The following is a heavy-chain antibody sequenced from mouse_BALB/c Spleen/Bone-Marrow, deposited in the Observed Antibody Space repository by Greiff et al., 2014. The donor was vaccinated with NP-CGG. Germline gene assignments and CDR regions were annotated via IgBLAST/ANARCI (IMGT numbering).Heavy chain of an antibody. Sequence: EVQLQQSGPELVKPGASVKMSCKASGYTFTSYVIQWVKQKPGQGLEWIGNINPYNDGTKYNEKFKGKATLTSDKSSSAAYMQLSRLSCEDSAVYDCESSVNGYGWYFDDWGAGTTLTVSS. CDR3: ESSVNGYGWYFDD. D-gene: IGHD2-14*01. CDR1: GYTFTSYV. J-gene: IGHJ1*01. V-gene: IGHV1-14*01. CDR2: INPYNDGT.